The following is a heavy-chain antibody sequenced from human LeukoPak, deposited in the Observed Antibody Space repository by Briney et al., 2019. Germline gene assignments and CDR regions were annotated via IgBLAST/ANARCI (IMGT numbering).Heavy chain of an antibody. V-gene: IGHV3-23*01. Sequence: GGSLRLSCAASGFTFSSYAMSWVRQAPGKGLEWVSAIGGSGGSTYYADSVKGRFTISRDNSKNTLYLQMNSLRVEDTAVYYCAKDLPSRWLPDYWGQGTLVTVSS. CDR2: IGGSGGST. D-gene: IGHD3-22*01. CDR1: GFTFSSYA. CDR3: AKDLPSRWLPDY. J-gene: IGHJ4*02.